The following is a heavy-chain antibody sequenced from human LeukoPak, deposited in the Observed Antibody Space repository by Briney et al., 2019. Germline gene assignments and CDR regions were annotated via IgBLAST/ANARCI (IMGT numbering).Heavy chain of an antibody. D-gene: IGHD3-22*01. CDR3: ARDSGYWAFDI. Sequence: PGRSLRLSCAASGFTFSSYAMTWVRQAPGQGLEWVSAISGSGTTTYYADSVKGRFTISRDNSKNTLHLQMNSLRADDTAVYYCARDSGYWAFDIWGQGTMVTVSS. V-gene: IGHV3-23*01. CDR1: GFTFSSYA. J-gene: IGHJ3*02. CDR2: ISGSGTTT.